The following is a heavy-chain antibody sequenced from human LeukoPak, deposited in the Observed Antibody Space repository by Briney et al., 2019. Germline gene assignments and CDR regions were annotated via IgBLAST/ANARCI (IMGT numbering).Heavy chain of an antibody. V-gene: IGHV4-4*02. CDR2: IHHSGST. J-gene: IGHJ5*02. D-gene: IGHD2-2*01. CDR3: ARTEAFCSDTSCSNWFDP. Sequence: PSETLSLTCAVSGGSVSRSNWWNWVRQPPGKGLEWIGEIHHSGSTNYNPSLKSRVTMSVDKSKNQFSLKLSSVTAADAAVYYCARTEAFCSDTSCSNWFDPWGQGTLVTVSS. CDR1: GGSVSRSNW.